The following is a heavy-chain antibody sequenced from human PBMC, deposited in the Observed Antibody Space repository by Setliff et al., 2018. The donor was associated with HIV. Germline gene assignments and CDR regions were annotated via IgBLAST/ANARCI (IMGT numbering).Heavy chain of an antibody. CDR2: INHSGST. J-gene: IGHJ6*03. Sequence: SETLSLTCAVYGGSFSNYYWSWIRQPPGEGLEWIGEINHSGSTNYNPSLKSRVTISVDPSKNQFSLKLSFVTAADTAMYYCARGRVDIVVTDYLDVWGKGTTVTVSS. V-gene: IGHV4-34*01. CDR3: ARGRVDIVVTDYLDV. D-gene: IGHD5-12*01. CDR1: GGSFSNYY.